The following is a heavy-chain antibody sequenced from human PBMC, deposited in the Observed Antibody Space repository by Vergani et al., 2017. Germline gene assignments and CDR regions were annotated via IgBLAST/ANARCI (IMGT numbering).Heavy chain of an antibody. Sequence: QVQLVQSGAEVKKPGSSVKVSCKASGGTFSSYAISWVRQAPGQGLEWMGRIIPIFGTAYYAQKFQGRVTITADESTRTAYMELSSLRSEDTPVYYWARAELYDFVWGSYDYWGQGTLVTVSS. CDR2: IIPIFGTA. J-gene: IGHJ4*02. D-gene: IGHD3-16*01. CDR1: GGTFSSYA. V-gene: IGHV1-69*13. CDR3: ARAELYDFVWGSYDY.